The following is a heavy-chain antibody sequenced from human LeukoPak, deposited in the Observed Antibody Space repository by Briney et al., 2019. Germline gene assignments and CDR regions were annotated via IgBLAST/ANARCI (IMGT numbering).Heavy chain of an antibody. Sequence: SETLSLTCTVSGGSISSGDYYWSWIRQPPGKGLEWIGYIYYSGSTYYNPSLKSRVTISVDTSKNQFSLKLSSVTAADTAVYYCARGHIFSHDGSGSNIPYYFDYWGQGTLVTVSS. CDR1: GGSISSGDYY. D-gene: IGHD3-10*01. CDR2: IYYSGST. V-gene: IGHV4-30-4*01. CDR3: ARGHIFSHDGSGSNIPYYFDY. J-gene: IGHJ4*02.